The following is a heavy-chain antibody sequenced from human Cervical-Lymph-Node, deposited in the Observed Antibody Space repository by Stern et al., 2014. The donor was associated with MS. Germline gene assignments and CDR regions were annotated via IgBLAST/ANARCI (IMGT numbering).Heavy chain of an antibody. V-gene: IGHV3-33*01. CDR1: GFTFSSYG. CDR3: ARACSSTSCDGMDV. J-gene: IGHJ6*02. CDR2: IWYDGSNK. D-gene: IGHD2-2*01. Sequence: VQLVESGGGVVQTGRSLRLSCAASGFTFSSYGMHWVRQAPGKGLEWVAVIWYDGSNKYYADPVKGRFTISRDNSKNTLYLQMNSLRAEDTAVYYCARACSSTSCDGMDVWGQGTTVTVSS.